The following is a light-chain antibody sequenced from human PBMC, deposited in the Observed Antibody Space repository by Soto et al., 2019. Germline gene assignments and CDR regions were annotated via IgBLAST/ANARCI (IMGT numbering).Light chain of an antibody. CDR3: YSNSGGPWV. CDR2: EVS. Sequence: QSALTQPASVSGSPGQSITISCTGTSSDVGSSNLVSWYHQHPGEAPKVIIFEVSQRPSGVSSRFSGSKLGNTASLTISGLQAADEADYYCYSNSGGPWVFGGGTKLTVL. V-gene: IGLV2-23*02. J-gene: IGLJ3*02. CDR1: SSDVGSSNL.